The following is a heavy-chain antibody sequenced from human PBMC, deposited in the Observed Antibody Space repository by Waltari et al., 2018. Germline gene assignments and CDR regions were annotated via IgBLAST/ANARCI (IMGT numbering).Heavy chain of an antibody. D-gene: IGHD1-26*01. CDR3: AINLGATTGGH. CDR2: ISSSGSAT. CDR1: GFPLSTYG. V-gene: IGHV3-23*01. Sequence: EVQLLASGGCVVQPGGSLRLPCTASGFPLSTYGMRWARQAPGKGLDWISFISSSGSATYYADSVKGRFTISRDDSKNTLYLQMNSLRAEDTAVYYCAINLGATTGGHWGQGTLVTVSS. J-gene: IGHJ4*02.